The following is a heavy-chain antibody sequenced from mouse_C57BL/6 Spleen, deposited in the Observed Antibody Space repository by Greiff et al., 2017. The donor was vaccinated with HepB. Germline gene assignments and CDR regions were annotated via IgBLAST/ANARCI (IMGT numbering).Heavy chain of an antibody. J-gene: IGHJ3*01. CDR1: GFTFSDYG. D-gene: IGHD1-1*01. CDR3: AGTAYYGTKSFAY. Sequence: EVQLVESGGGLVQPGGSLKLSCAASGFTFSDYGMAWVRQAPRKGPEWVAFISNLAYSNYYADNVTGRFTISRENAKNTLYLEMSSLRTEDTAMYYCAGTAYYGTKSFAYWGQGTLVTVSA. V-gene: IGHV5-15*01. CDR2: ISNLAYSN.